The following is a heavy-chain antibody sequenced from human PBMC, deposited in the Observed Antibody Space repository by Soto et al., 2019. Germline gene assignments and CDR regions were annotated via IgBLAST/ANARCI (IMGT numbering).Heavy chain of an antibody. CDR3: QRRAPDTDHFQH. V-gene: IGHV5-51*01. Sequence: GESLKISCKGSGYSFTNYWIGWVRQMPGKGLEWMGIIYPGDSDTRYSPSFQGQVTISADKSSSTAYLQWSSLKASDTAIYYCQRRAPDTDHFQHWGQGTLVTVSS. CDR2: IYPGDSDT. CDR1: GYSFTNYW. D-gene: IGHD3-22*01. J-gene: IGHJ1*01.